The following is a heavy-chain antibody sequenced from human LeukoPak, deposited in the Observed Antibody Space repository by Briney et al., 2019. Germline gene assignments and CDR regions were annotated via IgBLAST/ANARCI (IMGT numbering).Heavy chain of an antibody. D-gene: IGHD1/OR15-1a*01. Sequence: GGSLRLSCAASGFILSNHWMTWVRQAPGRGPEWEANVNKDGSEKYYVDSVKGRFTIPRDTAKNSLYLQMNNLRAEDTALYYCARNNDMDVWGQGTTVIVSS. CDR1: GFILSNHW. CDR2: VNKDGSEK. J-gene: IGHJ6*02. V-gene: IGHV3-7*03. CDR3: ARNNDMDV.